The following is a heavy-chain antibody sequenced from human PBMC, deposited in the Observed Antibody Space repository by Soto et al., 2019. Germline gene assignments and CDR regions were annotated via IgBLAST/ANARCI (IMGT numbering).Heavy chain of an antibody. CDR3: AREVMYGSIQYNTFDN. Sequence: QVQLVQSGAEVKMSWASVRISCKASGYTFNRHDINWVRQATGQGPEWIGWMNPNSGNTGYAQKYPGRVTMNRYSTITTASMDRSRLTSEETAIYYCAREVMYGSIQYNTFDNWGQGTMV. J-gene: IGHJ3*02. CDR1: GYTFNRHD. CDR2: MNPNSGNT. V-gene: IGHV1-8*01. D-gene: IGHD6-19*01.